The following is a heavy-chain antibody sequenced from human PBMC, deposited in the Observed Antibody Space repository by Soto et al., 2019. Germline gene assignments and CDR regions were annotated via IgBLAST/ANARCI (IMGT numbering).Heavy chain of an antibody. J-gene: IGHJ3*02. CDR2: IYWDDDK. Sequence: QITLKESGPTLVKPTQTLTLTCTFSGFSLSTSGVDVGWIRQPPGKALEWLALIYWDDDKRYSPSLKSRLTITKDTSKNQVVLTMTDMDPVDTATYDCALSRCGGDCSPGDIWGQGTMVTISS. CDR1: GFSLSTSGVD. CDR3: ALSRCGGDCSPGDI. D-gene: IGHD2-21*01. V-gene: IGHV2-5*02.